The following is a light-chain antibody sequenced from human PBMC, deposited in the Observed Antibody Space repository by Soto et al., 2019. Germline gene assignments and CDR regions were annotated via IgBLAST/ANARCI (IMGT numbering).Light chain of an antibody. V-gene: IGKV3-20*01. CDR2: GAS. CDR1: QSVSSIY. Sequence: EIVLTQSPGTLSLFPGERATLSCRASQSVSSIYLAWYQQKPGQAPRLLIYGASNRATGIPDRFSGAGSGTDFTLTISRLEPEDFGVYCCHQYGSSPAWTFGQRTKVDIK. J-gene: IGKJ1*01. CDR3: HQYGSSPAWT.